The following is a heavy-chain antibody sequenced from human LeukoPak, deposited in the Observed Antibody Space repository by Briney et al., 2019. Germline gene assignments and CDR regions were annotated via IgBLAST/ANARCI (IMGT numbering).Heavy chain of an antibody. CDR1: GFTFSSYA. D-gene: IGHD5-24*01. CDR3: AKDQSGDGYGIFDY. V-gene: IGHV3-30*04. J-gene: IGHJ4*02. Sequence: SLRLSCAASGFTFSSYAMHWVRQAPGKGLEWVAVISYDGSNKYYADSVKGRFTISRDNSKNTLYLQMNSLRAEDTAVYYCAKDQSGDGYGIFDYWGQGTLVTVSS. CDR2: ISYDGSNK.